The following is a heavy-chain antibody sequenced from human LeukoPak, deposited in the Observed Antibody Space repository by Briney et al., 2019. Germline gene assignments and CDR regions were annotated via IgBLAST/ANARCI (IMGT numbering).Heavy chain of an antibody. CDR3: ARHLDQQWEGDY. V-gene: IGHV4-39*01. Sequence: SETLSLTCTVSGGSISCSSYYWGWIRQPPGKGLEWIGSIYYSGSTYYNPSLKSRVTISVDTSKNQFSLKLSSVTAADTAVYYCARHLDQQWEGDYWGQGTLVTVSS. J-gene: IGHJ4*02. D-gene: IGHD1-26*01. CDR1: GGSISCSSYY. CDR2: IYYSGST.